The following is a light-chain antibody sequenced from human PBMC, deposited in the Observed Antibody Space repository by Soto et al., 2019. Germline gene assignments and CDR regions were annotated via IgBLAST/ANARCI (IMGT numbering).Light chain of an antibody. CDR3: QQRDRVPLT. J-gene: IGKJ4*02. Sequence: DIQMTQSPSSLSASVGDRVTITCRASQSINIYFNCYQQKPGKAPKLLIYATSSLKSGVPSRFSGSGSGTDFTLTISNLQPEDFGTYYCQQRDRVPLTFGGGTKVEIK. CDR2: ATS. V-gene: IGKV1-39*01. CDR1: QSINIY.